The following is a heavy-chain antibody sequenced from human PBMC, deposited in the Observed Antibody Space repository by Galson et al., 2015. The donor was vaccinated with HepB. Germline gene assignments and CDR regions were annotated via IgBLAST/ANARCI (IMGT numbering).Heavy chain of an antibody. Sequence: TLSLTCTVSGGSISSGVYYWSWIRRHPGKGLEWIGYIYYSGSTYYNPSLKSRVTISVDTSKNQYYLKLSSVTAADTAVYYCARAGTYYYDISGYHLDYWGQGTLVTVSS. D-gene: IGHD3-22*01. CDR1: GGSISSGVYY. CDR2: IYYSGST. J-gene: IGHJ4*02. CDR3: ARAGTYYYDISGYHLDY. V-gene: IGHV4-31*03.